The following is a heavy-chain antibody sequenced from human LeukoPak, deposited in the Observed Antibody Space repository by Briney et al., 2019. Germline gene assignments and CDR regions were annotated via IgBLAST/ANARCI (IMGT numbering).Heavy chain of an antibody. D-gene: IGHD3-3*01. V-gene: IGHV3-48*03. Sequence: GGSLRLSCAASEFTFSSYEMNWVRQAPGKGLEWVSYISSSGDTIYYADSVKGRFTISRDNAKNSLYLQLNSLRAEDSAVYYWARVPRSSRIPIFRWGQGTLVTVSS. CDR3: ARVPRSSRIPIFR. CDR1: EFTFSSYE. J-gene: IGHJ4*02. CDR2: ISSSGDTI.